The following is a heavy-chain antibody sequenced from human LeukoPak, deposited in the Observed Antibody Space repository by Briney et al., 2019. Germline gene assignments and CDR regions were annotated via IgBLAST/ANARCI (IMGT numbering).Heavy chain of an antibody. CDR1: GGSISDYY. V-gene: IGHV4-59*01. Sequence: SETLSLTCTVSGGSISDYYWSWIRQPPGKGLEWIGYIYSSGSTNYNPSLKSRVTISADTSKNQFSLKLSSVTAADTAVYYCATYTRALDYWGQGTLVTVSS. D-gene: IGHD1-26*01. CDR2: IYSSGST. CDR3: ATYTRALDY. J-gene: IGHJ4*02.